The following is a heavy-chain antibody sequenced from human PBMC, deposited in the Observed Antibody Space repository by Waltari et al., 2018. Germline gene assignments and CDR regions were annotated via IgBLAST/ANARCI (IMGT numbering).Heavy chain of an antibody. Sequence: QVQLQESGPGLVKPSQTLSLTCTVSGGSISSGSYYWSWIRQPAGKGLEWIGRIYTSGSTNYTPSLKSRVTISVDTSKNQFSLKLSSVTAADTAVYYCARDRRRGYFDYWGQGTLVTVSS. CDR3: ARDRRRGYFDY. V-gene: IGHV4-61*02. CDR2: IYTSGST. CDR1: GGSISSGSYY. D-gene: IGHD3-10*01. J-gene: IGHJ4*02.